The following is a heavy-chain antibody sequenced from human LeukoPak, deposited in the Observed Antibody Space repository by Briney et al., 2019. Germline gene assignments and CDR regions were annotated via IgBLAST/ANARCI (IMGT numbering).Heavy chain of an antibody. CDR1: GGSISSYY. CDR2: FYYSGST. CDR3: AGGSGWLFDY. J-gene: IGHJ4*02. D-gene: IGHD6-19*01. Sequence: SETLSLTCTVSGGSISSYYWSWMRQPPGKGLEWIGYFYYSGSTNYNPSLRGRGTISLDTSKNQFSLTLSSVTAADTAVYYCAGGSGWLFDYWGQGIPVTVSP. V-gene: IGHV4-59*01.